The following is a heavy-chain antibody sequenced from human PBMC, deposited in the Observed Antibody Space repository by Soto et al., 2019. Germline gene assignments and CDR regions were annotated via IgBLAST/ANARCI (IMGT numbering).Heavy chain of an antibody. CDR2: ISGSGTST. V-gene: IGHV3-23*01. CDR1: GFTFSTSG. Sequence: EVQLLESGGGLVQPGGSLRLSCAASGFTFSTSGMSWVRQAPGRGLEWISVISGSGTSTYYADSVKGRFTISRDNSNNTLYLQRNRLRAEDTAVYYCAKGGCLRHPDSGGQGALVTFSS. D-gene: IGHD5-12*01. CDR3: AKGGCLRHPDS. J-gene: IGHJ4*02.